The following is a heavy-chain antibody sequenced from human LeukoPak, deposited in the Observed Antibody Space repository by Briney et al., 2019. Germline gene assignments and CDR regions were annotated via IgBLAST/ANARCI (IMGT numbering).Heavy chain of an antibody. V-gene: IGHV4-4*02. CDR3: ARELAVTGTIDY. Sequence: SETLSLTCAVSGDSISSSNWWSWVRPPPGKGLEWIGEIYHSGSANYNPSLRSRVTISVDKSENQFSLKLSSVTAADTAVYYCARELAVTGTIDYWGQGTLVTVSS. J-gene: IGHJ4*02. CDR2: IYHSGSA. D-gene: IGHD6-19*01. CDR1: GDSISSSNW.